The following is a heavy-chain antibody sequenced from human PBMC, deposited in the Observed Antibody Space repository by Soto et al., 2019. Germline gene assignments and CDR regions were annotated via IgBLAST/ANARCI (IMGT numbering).Heavy chain of an antibody. Sequence: PGGSLRLSCAASGFTFSSYGMHWVRQAPGKGLEWVAVIWYDGSNKYYADSVKGRFTISRDNSKNTLYLQMNSLGAEDTAVYYCAKGAVVVAATLANWFDPWGQGTLVTAPQ. V-gene: IGHV3-33*06. J-gene: IGHJ5*02. CDR2: IWYDGSNK. CDR3: AKGAVVVAATLANWFDP. D-gene: IGHD2-15*01. CDR1: GFTFSSYG.